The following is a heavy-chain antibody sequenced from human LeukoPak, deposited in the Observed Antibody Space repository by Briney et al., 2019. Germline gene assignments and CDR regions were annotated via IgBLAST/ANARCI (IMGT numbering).Heavy chain of an antibody. D-gene: IGHD3-22*01. CDR1: GASISSYY. Sequence: SVTLSLPCTVSGASISSYYWRWMRQPPGKGLEGFGYISYSGRTSYTPSLKSQVTISLDTSKNQSSLKLSSVTAADTAVYYCARYDSSGLDYWGQGTLVTVSS. V-gene: IGHV4-59*08. CDR3: ARYDSSGLDY. J-gene: IGHJ4*02. CDR2: ISYSGRT.